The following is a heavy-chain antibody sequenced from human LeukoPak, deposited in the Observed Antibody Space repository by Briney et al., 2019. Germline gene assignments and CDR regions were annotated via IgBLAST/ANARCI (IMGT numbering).Heavy chain of an antibody. CDR1: GGSISGGSYY. D-gene: IGHD3-22*01. CDR2: ISYSGIT. CDR3: ARGYYNSSGYSFDH. Sequence: PSETLSLTCPVSGGSISGGSYYWGWIRQPPGKGLEWIGSISYSGITYYNPSLKGRVTISTDMPKNQFSLKLSSVTAADAAVYYCARGYYNSSGYSFDHWGQGTLVTVSS. J-gene: IGHJ4*02. V-gene: IGHV4-39*07.